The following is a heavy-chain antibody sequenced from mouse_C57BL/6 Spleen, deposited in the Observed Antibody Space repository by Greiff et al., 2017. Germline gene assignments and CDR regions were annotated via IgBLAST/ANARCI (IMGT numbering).Heavy chain of an antibody. CDR2: IYPGSGST. J-gene: IGHJ3*01. CDR1: GYTFTSYW. D-gene: IGHD2-4*01. Sequence: VQLQQPGAELVKPGASVKMSCKASGYTFTSYWITWVKQRPGQGLEWIGDIYPGSGSTNYNEKFKSKATLAVDTSSSTAYMQLSSLTSEDSAVXYCACFYYDCGVAYWGQGTLVTVSA. V-gene: IGHV1-55*01. CDR3: ACFYYDCGVAY.